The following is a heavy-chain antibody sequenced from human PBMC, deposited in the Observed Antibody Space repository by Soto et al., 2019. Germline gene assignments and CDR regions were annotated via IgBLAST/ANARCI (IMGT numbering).Heavy chain of an antibody. D-gene: IGHD2-15*01. CDR2: IWYDGSNK. CDR1: GFTFSSYG. V-gene: IGHV3-33*06. Sequence: QVQLVESGGGVVQPGRSLRLSCAASGFTFSSYGMHWVRQAPGKGLEWVAVIWYDGSNKYYADSVKGRFTISRDNSKNTLYLQMNSLRAEDTAVYFCAKDRVDHNSVWDPFDIWGQGTVVTVSS. CDR3: AKDRVDHNSVWDPFDI. J-gene: IGHJ3*02.